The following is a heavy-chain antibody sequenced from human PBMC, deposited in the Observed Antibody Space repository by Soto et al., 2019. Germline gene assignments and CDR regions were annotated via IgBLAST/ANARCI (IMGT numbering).Heavy chain of an antibody. Sequence: QVHLEQWGAGLLNPSETLSLTCAVYGGSLGGYYWSWVRQSPGKGLEWIGEINHSGTTNYNPSLKTRVNISADTSKHQFSLRLSSVTAADSAVYYCASYHYLDLWTGSRHYMDVWGRGTTVTVSS. V-gene: IGHV4-34*01. CDR1: GGSLGGYY. D-gene: IGHD3-9*01. CDR2: INHSGTT. J-gene: IGHJ6*03. CDR3: ASYHYLDLWTGSRHYMDV.